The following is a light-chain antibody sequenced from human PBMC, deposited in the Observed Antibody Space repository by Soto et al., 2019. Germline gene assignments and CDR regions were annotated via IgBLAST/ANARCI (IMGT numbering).Light chain of an antibody. Sequence: QSALTQPTSVSGSPGQSITISCTGTSSDVCSYDFVSWFQQHPGKAPKLMIYEVTNRPSGVSYRFSGSKSGNTASLTISGLQAEDEADYYCSSFTTTNTWVFGGGTKLTVL. V-gene: IGLV2-14*01. CDR3: SSFTTTNTWV. CDR1: SSDVCSYDF. CDR2: EVT. J-gene: IGLJ3*02.